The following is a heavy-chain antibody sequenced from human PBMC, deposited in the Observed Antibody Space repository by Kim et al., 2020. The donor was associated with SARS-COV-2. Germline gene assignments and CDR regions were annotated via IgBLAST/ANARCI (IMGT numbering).Heavy chain of an antibody. CDR1: GGSFSGYY. V-gene: IGHV4-34*01. Sequence: SETLSLTCAVYGGSFSGYYWSWIRQPPGKGLEWIGEINHSGSTNYNPSLKSRVTISVDTSKNQFSLKLSSVTAADTAVYYCARAITTNNWFDPWGQGTLV. J-gene: IGHJ5*02. CDR3: ARAITTNNWFDP. CDR2: INHSGST. D-gene: IGHD3-3*01.